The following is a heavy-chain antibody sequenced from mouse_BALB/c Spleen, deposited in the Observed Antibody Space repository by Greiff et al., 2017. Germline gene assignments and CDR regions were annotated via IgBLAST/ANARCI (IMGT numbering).Heavy chain of an antibody. Sequence: VQRVESGAELAKPGASVKMSCKASGYTFTSYWMHWVKQRPGQGLEWIGYINPSTGYTEYNQKFKDKATLTADKSSSTAYMQLSSLTSEDSAVYYCARPLYGNYDAMDYWGQGTSVTVSS. CDR1: GYTFTSYW. CDR2: INPSTGYT. D-gene: IGHD2-1*01. CDR3: ARPLYGNYDAMDY. V-gene: IGHV1-7*01. J-gene: IGHJ4*01.